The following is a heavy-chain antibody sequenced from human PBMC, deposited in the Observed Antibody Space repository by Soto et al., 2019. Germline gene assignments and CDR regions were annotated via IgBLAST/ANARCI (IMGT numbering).Heavy chain of an antibody. CDR2: IYYSGST. D-gene: IGHD6-19*01. Sequence: QLQLQESGPGLVKPSETLSLTCTVSGGSISSSSYYWGWIRQPPGKGLEWIGSIYYSGSTYYNPSLKSRVTISVDTSKNQFSLKLSSVTAADTAVYYCARHSSGWYFSDSPFDYWGQGTLVTVSS. CDR3: ARHSSGWYFSDSPFDY. V-gene: IGHV4-39*01. J-gene: IGHJ4*02. CDR1: GGSISSSSYY.